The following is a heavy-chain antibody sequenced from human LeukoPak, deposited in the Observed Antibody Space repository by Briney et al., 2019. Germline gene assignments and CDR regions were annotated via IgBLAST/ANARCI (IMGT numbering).Heavy chain of an antibody. CDR3: ARGSSWYDLDY. Sequence: PSETLSLTCAVYGGSFSGYYWSWIRQPPGKGLEWIGEINHSGSTNYNPSLKSRVTISVDTSKNQFPLKLSSVTAADTAVYYCARGSSWYDLDYWGQGTLVTVSS. V-gene: IGHV4-34*01. D-gene: IGHD6-13*01. J-gene: IGHJ4*02. CDR1: GGSFSGYY. CDR2: INHSGST.